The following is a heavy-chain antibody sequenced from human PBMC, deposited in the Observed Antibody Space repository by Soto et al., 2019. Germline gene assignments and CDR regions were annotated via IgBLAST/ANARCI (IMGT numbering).Heavy chain of an antibody. V-gene: IGHV3-30*18. J-gene: IGHJ4*02. CDR2: ISYDGSNK. D-gene: IGHD3-10*01. Sequence: QVQLVESGGGVVQHGRSLRLSCAASGFTFSSYGMHWVRQAPGKGLEWVAVISYDGSNKYYADSVKGRFTISRDNSKHTLYRQMNSLRAEDTAVYYCANGLRVGEWLPSFDYWGQVTLVTVSS. CDR1: GFTFSSYG. CDR3: ANGLRVGEWLPSFDY.